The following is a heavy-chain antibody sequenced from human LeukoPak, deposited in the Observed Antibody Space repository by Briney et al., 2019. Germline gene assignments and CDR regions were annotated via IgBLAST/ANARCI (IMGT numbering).Heavy chain of an antibody. CDR2: IVPVFGTA. Sequence: SVKVSCKASGGTFSSYAISWVRQAPGQGLERIGRIVPVFGTANYAQKFQGRVTITTDESTSTAYMELSSLRSEDTAVYYCARGTLYGDSSTIDYWGQGTLVTVSS. V-gene: IGHV1-69*05. J-gene: IGHJ4*02. D-gene: IGHD4-17*01. CDR1: GGTFSSYA. CDR3: ARGTLYGDSSTIDY.